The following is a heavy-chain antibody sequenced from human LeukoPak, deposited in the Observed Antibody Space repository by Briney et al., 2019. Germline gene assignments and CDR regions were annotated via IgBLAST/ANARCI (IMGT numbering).Heavy chain of an antibody. CDR1: GGFFSGYY. J-gene: IGHJ3*02. CDR3: ARVRRYCSSTSCYWPAFDI. D-gene: IGHD2-2*01. V-gene: IGHV4-34*01. Sequence: SSETLSLTCAVYGGFFSGYYWSWMRQPPGKGLEWIGEINHRGSTNYNPSLNGRVTISVDTSKNQFYLKLSSVPAADTAVYYCARVRRYCSSTSCYWPAFDIWGQGTMVTVSS. CDR2: INHRGST.